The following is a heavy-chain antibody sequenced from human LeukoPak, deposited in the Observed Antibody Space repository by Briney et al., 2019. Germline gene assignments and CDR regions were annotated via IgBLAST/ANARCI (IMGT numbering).Heavy chain of an antibody. CDR2: ISAYNGNT. V-gene: IGHV1-18*01. CDR3: ARSTLWFWELSSLDY. D-gene: IGHD3-10*01. J-gene: IGHJ4*02. Sequence: ASVKVSCKASGYTFTSYGISWVRQAPGQGLEWMGWISAYNGNTNYAQKLQGRVTMTTDTSTSTAYMELRSLRSDDTAVYYCARSTLWFWELSSLDYWGQGTLVTVSS. CDR1: GYTFTSYG.